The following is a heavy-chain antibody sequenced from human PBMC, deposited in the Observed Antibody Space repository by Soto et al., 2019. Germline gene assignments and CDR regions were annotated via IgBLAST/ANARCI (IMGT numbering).Heavy chain of an antibody. J-gene: IGHJ6*03. Sequence: ASVKVSCKASGYTFTSYDINWVRQATGRGLEWMGWMNPNSGNTGYAQKFQGRVTMTRNTSISTAYMELSSLRSEDTAVYYCARAGGSGSVYYYYYMDVWGKGTTVTVSS. V-gene: IGHV1-8*01. CDR1: GYTFTSYD. CDR2: MNPNSGNT. D-gene: IGHD3-10*01. CDR3: ARAGGSGSVYYYYYMDV.